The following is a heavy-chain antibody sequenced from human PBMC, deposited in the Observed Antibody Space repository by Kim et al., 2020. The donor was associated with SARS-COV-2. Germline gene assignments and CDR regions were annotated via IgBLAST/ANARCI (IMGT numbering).Heavy chain of an antibody. D-gene: IGHD6-19*01. CDR3: ARQAQWLGTHQVDY. V-gene: IGHV4-39*01. J-gene: IGHJ4*02. CDR1: GGSISSSSYY. CDR2: IYYSGST. Sequence: SETLSLTCTVSGGSISSSSYYWGWIRQPPGKGLEWIGSIYYSGSTYYNPSLKSRVTISVDTSKNQFSLKLSSVTAADTAVYYCARQAQWLGTHQVDYWGQGTLVTVSS.